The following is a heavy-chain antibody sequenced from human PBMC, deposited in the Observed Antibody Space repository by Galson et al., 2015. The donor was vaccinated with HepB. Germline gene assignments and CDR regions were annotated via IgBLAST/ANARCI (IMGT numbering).Heavy chain of an antibody. Sequence: SLRLSCAASGFTFSRYGIHWVRQAPGKGLEWVAVISYDGSNKYYADSVKGRFTISRDNSKNTLYLQMNSLRAEDTAVYYCAKDRKIAAAGTRYYYYYGMDVWGQGTTVTVSS. V-gene: IGHV3-30*18. J-gene: IGHJ6*02. D-gene: IGHD6-13*01. CDR2: ISYDGSNK. CDR3: AKDRKIAAAGTRYYYYYGMDV. CDR1: GFTFSRYG.